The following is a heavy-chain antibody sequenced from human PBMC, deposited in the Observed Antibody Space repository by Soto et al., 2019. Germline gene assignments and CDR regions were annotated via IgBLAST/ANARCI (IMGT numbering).Heavy chain of an antibody. Sequence: LVESGGGVAQPGRSLRLSCATSGFSFGPSDMHWVRQAPGKGLEWVAIIWNDGSTTYYADSVRDRFTISRDNSKNTLYLQMNSLRDEDTAVYYCARDGSHYDVDYWGQGTLVTVSS. V-gene: IGHV3-33*01. D-gene: IGHD4-4*01. CDR2: IWNDGSTT. CDR1: GFSFGPSD. J-gene: IGHJ4*02. CDR3: ARDGSHYDVDY.